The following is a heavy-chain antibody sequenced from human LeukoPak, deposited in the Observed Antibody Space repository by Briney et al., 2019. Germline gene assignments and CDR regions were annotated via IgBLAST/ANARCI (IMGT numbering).Heavy chain of an antibody. CDR2: ISAYNGNT. Sequence: GASVKVSCKASGYTFTSYGISWVRQAPGQGLEWMGWISAYNGNTNYAQKLQGRVTMTTDTSTSTAYMELRSLRSDDTAVYYCARAYEQQLVRWAQGPAEYFQHWGQGTLVTVSS. D-gene: IGHD6-13*01. J-gene: IGHJ1*01. CDR3: ARAYEQQLVRWAQGPAEYFQH. V-gene: IGHV1-18*01. CDR1: GYTFTSYG.